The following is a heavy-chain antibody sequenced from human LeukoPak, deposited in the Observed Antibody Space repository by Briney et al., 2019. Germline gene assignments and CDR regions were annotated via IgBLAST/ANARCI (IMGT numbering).Heavy chain of an antibody. V-gene: IGHV3-48*03. Sequence: GGSLRLSCAASGFTFSSYEVNWVRQAPGKGLEWVSYISSSGSTIYYADSVKGRFTISRDNAKNSLYLQMNSLRAEDTAVYYCARRLGSRYYFDYWGQGTLVTVSS. J-gene: IGHJ4*02. CDR1: GFTFSSYE. CDR3: ARRLGSRYYFDY. CDR2: ISSSGSTI. D-gene: IGHD7-27*01.